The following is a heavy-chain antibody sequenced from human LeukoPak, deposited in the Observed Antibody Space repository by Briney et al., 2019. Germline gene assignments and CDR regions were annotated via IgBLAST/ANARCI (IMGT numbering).Heavy chain of an antibody. CDR1: GGSIRSSYYY. CDR3: ARGNWLAAAFDI. D-gene: IGHD1-1*01. Sequence: SETLSLTCTVSGGSIRSSYYYWGWIRQPPGKGLEWIGSIYDSGSTYYNPSLKSRVTISVDTSKNQFSLKLNSVTAADTAVYYCARGNWLAAAFDIWGQGTMVTVSS. J-gene: IGHJ3*02. V-gene: IGHV4-39*01. CDR2: IYDSGST.